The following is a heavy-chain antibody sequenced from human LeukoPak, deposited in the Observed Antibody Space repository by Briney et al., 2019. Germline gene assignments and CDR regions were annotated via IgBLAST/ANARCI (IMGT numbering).Heavy chain of an antibody. J-gene: IGHJ4*02. V-gene: IGHV3-23*01. CDR3: ARASWVSTTDAVR. CDR2: IRGNGDT. D-gene: IGHD1-14*01. Sequence: AGSLRLSCAASGLSISSFAMSWVRQGPARGLEWVSSIRGNGDTFYADSVKGRFTLSSDISRNTVYFQLNNLRVEDTAIYYCARASWVSTTDAVRWGQGTLVTVSS. CDR1: GLSISSFA.